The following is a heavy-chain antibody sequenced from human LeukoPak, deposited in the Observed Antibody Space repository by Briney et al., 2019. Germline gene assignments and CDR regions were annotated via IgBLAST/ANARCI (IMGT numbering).Heavy chain of an antibody. CDR2: IYTSGST. CDR1: GGSISSYY. J-gene: IGHJ3*02. Sequence: TSETLSLTCTVSGGSISSYYWSWTRQPAGKGLEWIGRIYTSGSTNYNPSLKSRVTMSVDTSKNQFSLKLSSVTAADTAVYYCAREGSRHHDAFDIWGQGTMVTVSS. CDR3: AREGSRHHDAFDI. V-gene: IGHV4-4*07. D-gene: IGHD1-1*01.